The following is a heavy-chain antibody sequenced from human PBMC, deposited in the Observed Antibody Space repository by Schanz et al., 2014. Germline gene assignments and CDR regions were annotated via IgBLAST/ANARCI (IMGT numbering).Heavy chain of an antibody. J-gene: IGHJ3*02. CDR1: GFSFSGFG. V-gene: IGHV3-30*03. Sequence: QVQLVESGGGVVQPGRSLRLSCAGSGFSFSGFGMHWVRQAPGKGLEWVAVISYDGRNKYFADSVKGRFTISRDNSKNTLSLQMNSLRAEDTAVYYCAREEGYGYGPGAFDIWGQGTMVTVSS. CDR2: ISYDGRNK. D-gene: IGHD5-18*01. CDR3: AREEGYGYGPGAFDI.